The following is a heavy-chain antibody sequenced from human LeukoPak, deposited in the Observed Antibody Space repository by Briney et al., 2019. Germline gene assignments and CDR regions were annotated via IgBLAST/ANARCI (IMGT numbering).Heavy chain of an antibody. Sequence: GGSLRLSCAASGFTFSRSGMHWVRQAPGKGLQWVAFTRYDGSNKYYADSVKGRFTISRDDSKNTLYLQMNSLRAEDTAVYYCAKGGYCSTTSCYTGTFDFWGQGTLVTVSS. CDR1: GFTFSRSG. CDR3: AKGGYCSTTSCYTGTFDF. D-gene: IGHD2-2*02. J-gene: IGHJ4*02. V-gene: IGHV3-30*02. CDR2: TRYDGSNK.